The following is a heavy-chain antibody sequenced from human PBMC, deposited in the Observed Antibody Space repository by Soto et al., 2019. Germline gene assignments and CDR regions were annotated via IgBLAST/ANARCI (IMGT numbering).Heavy chain of an antibody. CDR2: ISWNSGSI. Sequence: EVQLVESGGGLVQPGRSLRLSCAASGFTFDDYAMHWVRQAPGKGLEWVSGISWNSGSIGYADSVKGRFTSSRDNAKNPLYLQMNSLRAGDKALYYCQKSWYGDYGGGGPDYWGQGTLVTVSS. D-gene: IGHD4-17*01. J-gene: IGHJ4*02. CDR1: GFTFDDYA. V-gene: IGHV3-9*01. CDR3: QKSWYGDYGGGGPDY.